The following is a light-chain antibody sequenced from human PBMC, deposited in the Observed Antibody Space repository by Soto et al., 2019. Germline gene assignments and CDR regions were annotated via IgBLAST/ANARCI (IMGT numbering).Light chain of an antibody. J-gene: IGKJ1*01. CDR3: QQYGTSPRT. Sequence: EIVLTQSPGTLSLSPGERATLSCRASQSISSGYLAWYQQKPGQAPRLLIYGASSRATDIPDRFSGSGSGKDFTLTISRLEPEDFAVYYCQQYGTSPRTFGQGTKVEIK. CDR2: GAS. CDR1: QSISSGY. V-gene: IGKV3-20*01.